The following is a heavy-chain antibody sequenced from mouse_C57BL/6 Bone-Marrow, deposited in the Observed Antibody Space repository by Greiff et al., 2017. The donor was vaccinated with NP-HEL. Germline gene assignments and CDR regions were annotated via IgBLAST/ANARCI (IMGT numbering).Heavy chain of an antibody. CDR2: ISDGGSYT. D-gene: IGHD1-1*01. CDR1: GFTFSSYA. Sequence: EVQLVESGGGLVQPGGSMKLSCVASGFTFSSYAMSWVRQTPEKRLEWVATISDGGSYTYYPDNVKGRFTISRDNAKNNLYLQMSHLKSEDTAMYYCARGITTVFDYWGQGTTLTVSS. J-gene: IGHJ2*01. V-gene: IGHV5-4*01. CDR3: ARGITTVFDY.